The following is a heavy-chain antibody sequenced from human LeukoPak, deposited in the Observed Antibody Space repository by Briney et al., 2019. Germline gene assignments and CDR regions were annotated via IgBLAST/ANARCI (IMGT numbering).Heavy chain of an antibody. V-gene: IGHV3-33*01. CDR2: KWYDGSNK. D-gene: IGHD6-19*01. Sequence: GGSLRLSCAASGFTFSSYGMHWVRQAPGKGLEWVAVKWYDGSNKYYADSVKGRFTISRDNSKNTLYLQMNSLRAEDTAVYYCAREYSSGWYSGFDYRGQGTLVTVSS. CDR3: AREYSSGWYSGFDY. J-gene: IGHJ4*02. CDR1: GFTFSSYG.